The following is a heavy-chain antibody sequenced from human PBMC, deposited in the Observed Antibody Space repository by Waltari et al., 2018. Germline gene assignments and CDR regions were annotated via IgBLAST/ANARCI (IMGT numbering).Heavy chain of an antibody. CDR3: AKDYDFWSGYGGFYFDY. D-gene: IGHD3-3*01. V-gene: IGHV3-30*18. CDR2: ISYDGSNK. J-gene: IGHJ4*02. CDR1: GFTFSSYG. Sequence: QVQLVESGGGVVQPGRSLRLSCAASGFTFSSYGMHWVRQAPGKGLEWVAVISYDGSNKYYADSVKGRFTISRDNSKNTLYLQMNSLRAEDTAVYYCAKDYDFWSGYGGFYFDYWGQGTLVTVSS.